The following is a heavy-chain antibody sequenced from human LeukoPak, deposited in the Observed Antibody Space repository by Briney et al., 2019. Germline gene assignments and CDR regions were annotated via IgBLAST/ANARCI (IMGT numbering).Heavy chain of an antibody. J-gene: IGHJ6*02. CDR2: ISGSGGST. D-gene: IGHD6-19*01. CDR3: AKDGGRLPYYGMDV. CDR1: EFTFSTYA. V-gene: IGHV3-23*01. Sequence: GGSLRLSCAASEFTFSTYAMSWVRQAPGKGLEWVSAISGSGGSTFYADSVKGRFTISRDNSKNTLYLQMNSLRAEDTAVYYCAKDGGRLPYYGMDVWGQGTTVAVSS.